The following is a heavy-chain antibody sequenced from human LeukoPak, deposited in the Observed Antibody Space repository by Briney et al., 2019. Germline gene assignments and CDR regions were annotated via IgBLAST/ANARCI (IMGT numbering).Heavy chain of an antibody. D-gene: IGHD3-22*01. J-gene: IGHJ4*02. CDR2: INPSGGST. Sequence: ASVKVSCKASGYTFTSYYLYWVRQAPGQGLEWMGVINPSGGSTTSAQKFQGRVTMTRDTSTSTVHMGLRSLRSEDTAVYYCARGPGPADDGGGYCFDYWGQGTLVTVSS. V-gene: IGHV1-46*01. CDR1: GYTFTSYY. CDR3: ARGPGPADDGGGYCFDY.